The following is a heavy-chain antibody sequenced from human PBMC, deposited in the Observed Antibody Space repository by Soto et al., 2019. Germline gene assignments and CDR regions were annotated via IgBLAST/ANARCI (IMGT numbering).Heavy chain of an antibody. CDR3: GRGGYYDNSWGKLSHYGLDV. Sequence: QVQLAQSANEVKKPGASERVSCKAAGYTFIRYGIAWVRQAPRQGPERRGWISPYNDYTVYAQKFQGRVSMTGDTSTRTVYMNLRGLKSDDTAVYYCGRGGYYDNSWGKLSHYGLDVWGQGTSVSVSS. J-gene: IGHJ6*02. CDR2: ISPYNDYT. CDR1: GYTFIRYG. D-gene: IGHD3-16*01. V-gene: IGHV1-18*01.